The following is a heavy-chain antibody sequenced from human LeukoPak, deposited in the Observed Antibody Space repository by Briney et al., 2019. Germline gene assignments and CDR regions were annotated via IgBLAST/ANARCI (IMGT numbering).Heavy chain of an antibody. J-gene: IGHJ4*02. Sequence: GGSLRLSCAASGFTVSSNYMNWIRQAPGKGLEWVSYISSSGSSIYYADSVKGRFTISRDNAKNSLYMQMNSLRVEDTAVYYCARGDWYSFDYWGQGTLVTVSS. CDR3: ARGDWYSFDY. V-gene: IGHV3-11*04. CDR1: GFTVSSNY. D-gene: IGHD6-19*01. CDR2: ISSSGSSI.